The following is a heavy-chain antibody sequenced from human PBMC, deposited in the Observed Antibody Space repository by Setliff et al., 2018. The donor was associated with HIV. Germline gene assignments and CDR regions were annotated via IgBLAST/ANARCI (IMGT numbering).Heavy chain of an antibody. Sequence: SETLSLTCTVSGASTSSYYRSWIRQPPGKGLEWIGYIYYSGSTNYNPSLKSRVTISVDTSKNQFSLKLSSVTAADTAVYYCARGYPGIAVAGLSYYYYYYMDVWGKGTTVTVSS. CDR3: ARGYPGIAVAGLSYYYYYYMDV. V-gene: IGHV4-59*01. J-gene: IGHJ6*03. CDR2: IYYSGST. D-gene: IGHD6-19*01. CDR1: GASTSSYY.